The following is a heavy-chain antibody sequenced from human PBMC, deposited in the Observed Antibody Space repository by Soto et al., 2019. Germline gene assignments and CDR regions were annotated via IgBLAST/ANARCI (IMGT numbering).Heavy chain of an antibody. V-gene: IGHV3-48*03. D-gene: IGHD2-8*01. CDR3: ARGGVY. J-gene: IGHJ4*02. Sequence: QTGASLRLSGAAPGFTFSSYEMNWVRQAPGKGLEWVSYISSSGTTIKYAESVKGRFTISRDNAKNSLYLQMNSLRAEDTAVYYCARGGVYWGQGTLVTVSS. CDR2: ISSSGTTI. CDR1: GFTFSSYE.